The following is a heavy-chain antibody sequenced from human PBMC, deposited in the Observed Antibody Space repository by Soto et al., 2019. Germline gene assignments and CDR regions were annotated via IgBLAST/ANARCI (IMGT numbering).Heavy chain of an antibody. CDR1: GGSISSCGYY. Sequence: SETLSVTCTVSGGSISSCGYYWSWIRQHPGKGLEWIGYIYYSGSTYYNLSLKSRVTISVDTSKNQFSLKLSSVTAADTAVYYCARSGYSYGPNPLLYWGQGTLVTVSS. J-gene: IGHJ4*02. CDR2: IYYSGST. CDR3: ARSGYSYGPNPLLY. V-gene: IGHV4-31*03. D-gene: IGHD5-18*01.